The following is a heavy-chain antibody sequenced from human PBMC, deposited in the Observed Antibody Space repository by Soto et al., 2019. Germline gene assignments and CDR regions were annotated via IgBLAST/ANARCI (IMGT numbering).Heavy chain of an antibody. CDR1: GGTFSSYA. CDR2: IIPIFGTA. V-gene: IGHV1-69*01. Sequence: QVQLVQSGAEVKKPGSSVKVSCKASGGTFSSYAISWVRQAPGQGLEWMGGIIPIFGTANYAQKFQGRVTIAADESKSTASIELSSLRSEDTAVYYCARAVVGVAATHNWFAPWGQGTLVTVSS. J-gene: IGHJ5*02. CDR3: ARAVVGVAATHNWFAP. D-gene: IGHD2-15*01.